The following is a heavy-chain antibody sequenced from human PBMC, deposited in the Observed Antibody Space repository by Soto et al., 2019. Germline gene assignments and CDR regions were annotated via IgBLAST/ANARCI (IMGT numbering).Heavy chain of an antibody. J-gene: IGHJ4*02. D-gene: IGHD3-22*01. CDR3: ANVGAVTMIVVVIPGDY. CDR1: GFTFSSYA. Sequence: GSLRLSCAASGFTFSSYAMSWVRQAPGKGLEWVSAISGSGGSTYYADSVKGRFTISRDNSKNTLYLQMNSQRAEDTAVYYCANVGAVTMIVVVIPGDYWGQGTLVTVSS. V-gene: IGHV3-23*01. CDR2: ISGSGGST.